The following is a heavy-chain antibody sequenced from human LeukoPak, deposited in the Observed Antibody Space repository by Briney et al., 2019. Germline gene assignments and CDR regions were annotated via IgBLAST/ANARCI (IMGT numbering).Heavy chain of an antibody. CDR1: GYTFSGHY. CDR3: ATYNYGSGSFDRNFDF. D-gene: IGHD3-10*01. Sequence: SVKVSCKASGYTFSGHYMHWVRQAPGQGVEWMGWINPNSGGTNYAQKFQGRVTMTRDTAISAAYMELSRLRSDDTAVYYCATYNYGSGSFDRNFDFWGQGTMVTVSS. J-gene: IGHJ3*01. V-gene: IGHV1-2*02. CDR2: INPNSGGT.